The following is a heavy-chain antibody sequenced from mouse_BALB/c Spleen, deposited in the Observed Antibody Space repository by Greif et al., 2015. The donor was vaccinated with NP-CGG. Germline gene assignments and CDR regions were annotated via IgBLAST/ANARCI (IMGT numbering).Heavy chain of an antibody. J-gene: IGHJ3*01. D-gene: IGHD4-1*01. CDR2: ISSGGST. CDR1: GFTFSSYA. Sequence: EVKLVESGGGLVKPGGSLKLSCAASGFTFSSYAMSWVRQTPEKRLEWVASISSGGSTYYPDSVKGRFTISRDNARNILYLQMSRRRSEDTAMYYCARGGGLGQGFAYWGQGTLVTVSA. CDR3: ARGGGLGQGFAY. V-gene: IGHV5-6-5*01.